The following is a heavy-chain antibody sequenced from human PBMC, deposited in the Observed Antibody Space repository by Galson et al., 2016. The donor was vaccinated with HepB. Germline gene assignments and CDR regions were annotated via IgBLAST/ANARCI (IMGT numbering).Heavy chain of an antibody. Sequence: QSGAEVKKPGESLKISCKGSGYSLTNYWIGWVRQMPGKGLEWMGIIYPGDSDTRYSPSFEGQVTISADISADKSITTAYLQWRSLKASDTAMYYCARTLPVVVNAEDAFEIWGQGTMVTGSS. CDR1: GYSLTNYW. D-gene: IGHD2-21*01. V-gene: IGHV5-51*01. CDR3: ARTLPVVVNAEDAFEI. J-gene: IGHJ3*02. CDR2: IYPGDSDT.